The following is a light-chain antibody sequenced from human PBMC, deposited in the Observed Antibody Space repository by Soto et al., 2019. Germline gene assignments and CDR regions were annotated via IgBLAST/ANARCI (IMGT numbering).Light chain of an antibody. CDR2: EVI. CDR1: GSDVGGYDY. Sequence: QSALTQPPSASGSPGQSVTISCTGTGSDVGGYDYVSWYQLHPGGAPKLIIYEVIRRPSGVPDRFSGSKSGNTASLNVSGLQADDEADYFCSSYAGTTNLVFGGGTKVTVL. CDR3: SSYAGTTNLV. J-gene: IGLJ3*02. V-gene: IGLV2-8*01.